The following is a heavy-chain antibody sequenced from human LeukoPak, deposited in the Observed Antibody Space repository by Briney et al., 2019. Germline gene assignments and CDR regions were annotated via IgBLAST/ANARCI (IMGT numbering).Heavy chain of an antibody. CDR3: ARVSSGYYYESDY. J-gene: IGHJ4*02. CDR1: GYTFTSYG. Sequence: ASVTVSCKASGYTFTSYGISWVRQAPGQGLEWMGWISAYNGNTNYAQTLQGRVTMTTHTSTSTAYMELRSLRSDDTAVYYCARVSSGYYYESDYWGQGTLVTVSS. V-gene: IGHV1-18*01. D-gene: IGHD3-22*01. CDR2: ISAYNGNT.